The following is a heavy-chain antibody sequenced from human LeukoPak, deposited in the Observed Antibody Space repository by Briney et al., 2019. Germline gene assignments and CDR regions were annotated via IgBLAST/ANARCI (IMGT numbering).Heavy chain of an antibody. CDR3: ARGDVVATALDP. J-gene: IGHJ5*02. V-gene: IGHV4-59*08. CDR1: GGSISTYY. CDR2: IYYSGST. D-gene: IGHD5-12*01. Sequence: PSETLSLTCTVSGGSISTYYWNWIRQPPGKGLEWIGYIYYSGSTKYNPSLKARVTISVDTSKNQFSLKLSSVTAADTAVYYCARGDVVATALDPWGQGTLVTAPS.